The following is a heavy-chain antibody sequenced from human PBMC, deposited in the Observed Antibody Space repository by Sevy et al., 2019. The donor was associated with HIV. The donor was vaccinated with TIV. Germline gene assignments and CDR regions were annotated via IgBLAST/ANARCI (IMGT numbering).Heavy chain of an antibody. CDR2: ISSNGGST. D-gene: IGHD3-22*01. CDR1: GLTFSSYD. CDR3: VKHYSDSSGYYSDY. V-gene: IGHV3-64D*06. Sequence: GGSLRLSCSASGLTFSSYDMHWVRQAPGKGLGFVSAISSNGGSTYYADSVKGRFTISRDNSKNTLYLQMSSLRPEEKAVYYCVKHYSDSSGYYSDYWGQGTLVTVSS. J-gene: IGHJ4*02.